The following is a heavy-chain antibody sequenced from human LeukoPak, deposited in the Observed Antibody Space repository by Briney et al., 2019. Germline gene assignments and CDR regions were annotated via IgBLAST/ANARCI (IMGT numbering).Heavy chain of an antibody. CDR3: ARVEVGAANRQWYGMDV. V-gene: IGHV4-59*13. J-gene: IGHJ6*02. CDR1: GGSISSYY. CDR2: DDYRGNT. Sequence: SETLSLTCTISGGSISSYYWSWIRQPPGKGLEWIGYDDYRGNTNYNPSLKSRVTISIDTSKSLFSLKLNSVTAADTAVYYCARVEVGAANRQWYGMDVWGQGTTVTVSS. D-gene: IGHD2-15*01.